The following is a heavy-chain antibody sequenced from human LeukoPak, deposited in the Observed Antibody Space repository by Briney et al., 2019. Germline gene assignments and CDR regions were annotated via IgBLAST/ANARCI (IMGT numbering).Heavy chain of an antibody. J-gene: IGHJ3*02. CDR3: ARDVCGGDCYSAFDI. D-gene: IGHD2-21*01. CDR2: ISSGGSTI. V-gene: IGHV3-48*01. CDR1: GFTFSSYS. Sequence: PGGSLRLSCAASGFTFSSYSMNWVRQAPGKGLEWVSYISSGGSTIYYAASVKGRFTISRDNAKNSLYLQMNSLRAEDTAVYYCARDVCGGDCYSAFDIWGQGTMVTVSS.